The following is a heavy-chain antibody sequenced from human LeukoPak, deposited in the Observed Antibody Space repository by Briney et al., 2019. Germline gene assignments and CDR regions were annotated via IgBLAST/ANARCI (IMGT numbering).Heavy chain of an antibody. D-gene: IGHD6-13*01. CDR3: ARLAHSIAGGGYYFDY. J-gene: IGHJ4*02. V-gene: IGHV3-23*01. CDR2: ISGSGGST. CDR1: GFTFSSYG. Sequence: PGGSLRLSCAASGFTFSSYGMSWVRQAPGKGLEWVSAISGSGGSTYYADSVKGRFTISRDNSKNSLYLQMNSLRAEDTAVYYCARLAHSIAGGGYYFDYWGQGTLVTVSS.